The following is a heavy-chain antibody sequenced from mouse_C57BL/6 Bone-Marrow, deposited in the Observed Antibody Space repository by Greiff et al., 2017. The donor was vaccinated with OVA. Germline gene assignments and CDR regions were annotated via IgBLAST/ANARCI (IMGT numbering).Heavy chain of an antibody. J-gene: IGHJ2*01. V-gene: IGHV1-64*01. CDR2: IHPNSGST. Sequence: QVHVKQPGAELVKPGASVKLSCKASGYTFTSYWMHWVKQRPGQGLEWIGMIHPNSGSTNYNEKFKSKATLTVDKSSSTAYMQLSSLTSEDSAVYYCVCAPVLAYWGQGTTLTVSS. CDR1: GYTFTSYW. CDR3: VCAPVLAY. D-gene: IGHD1-1*01.